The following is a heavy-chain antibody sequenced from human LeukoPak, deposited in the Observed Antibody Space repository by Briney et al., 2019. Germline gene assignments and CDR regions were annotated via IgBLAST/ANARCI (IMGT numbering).Heavy chain of an antibody. CDR2: IRYDGSNK. Sequence: GGSLRLSCAASGFTFSSYGMHWVRQAPGKGLEWVAFIRYDGSNKYYADSVKGRFTISRDNSKNTLYLQMNSLRAEETAVYYCAGGYCSSTSCYTELFDYWGQGTLVTVSS. V-gene: IGHV3-30*02. CDR1: GFTFSSYG. CDR3: AGGYCSSTSCYTELFDY. J-gene: IGHJ4*02. D-gene: IGHD2-2*02.